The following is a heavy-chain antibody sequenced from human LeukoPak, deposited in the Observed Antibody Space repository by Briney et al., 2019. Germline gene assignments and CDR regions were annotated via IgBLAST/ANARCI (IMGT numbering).Heavy chain of an antibody. CDR3: ARGPYCSRTSCYTEFDY. CDR1: GFTFSSYW. J-gene: IGHJ4*02. CDR2: INTEGTTT. V-gene: IGHV3-74*01. D-gene: IGHD2-2*02. Sequence: GGSLRLSCAASGFTFSSYWMHWVRQAPGKGLVWVSRINTEGTTTSYADSVKGRFTVSRDNAKSTVNLQMNSLRAEDTAVYYCARGPYCSRTSCYTEFDYWGQGTLVTVSS.